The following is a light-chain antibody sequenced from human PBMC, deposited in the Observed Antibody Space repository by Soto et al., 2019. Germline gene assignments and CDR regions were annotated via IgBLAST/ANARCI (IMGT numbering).Light chain of an antibody. CDR3: QQYGGSPPYT. CDR1: QSVTNNY. CDR2: DSS. Sequence: EIVLTQSPGTLSLSPGQRANLSCRASQSVTNNYLAWYQQKPGRAPRLLIYDSSSRATGVPDRFSASGSGTDFTLSISRLEPEDAAVYLCQQYGGSPPYTFGQGTKVEIK. V-gene: IGKV3-20*01. J-gene: IGKJ2*01.